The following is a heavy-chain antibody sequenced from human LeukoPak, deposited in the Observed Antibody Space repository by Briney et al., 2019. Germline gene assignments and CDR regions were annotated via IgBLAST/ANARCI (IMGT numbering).Heavy chain of an antibody. CDR2: MNPNSGNT. V-gene: IGHV1-8*01. CDR3: AREWGSSWYYYYYGMDV. Sequence: ASVKVSCKASGYTFTSYDINWVRQATGQGLEWMGWMNPNSGNTGYAQKFQGRVTMTRNTSISTAYMELSSLRSEDTAVYYCAREWGSSWYYYYYGMDVWGQGTTVTVSS. J-gene: IGHJ6*02. CDR1: GYTFTSYD. D-gene: IGHD6-13*01.